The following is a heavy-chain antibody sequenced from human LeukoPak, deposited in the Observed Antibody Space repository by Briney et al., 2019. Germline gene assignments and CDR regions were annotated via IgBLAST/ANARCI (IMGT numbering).Heavy chain of an antibody. Sequence: GGSLRLSCAASGFTFSGYAMSWVRQAPGKGLEWVSVLSGSGGSTYYADSVKGRFTISRDSSKNTLFWQMNTLRAEDTAIYYCGKVRGMSTVILRHFDYWGQGALVTVSS. CDR3: GKVRGMSTVILRHFDY. J-gene: IGHJ4*02. CDR1: GFTFSGYA. D-gene: IGHD4-17*01. V-gene: IGHV3-23*01. CDR2: LSGSGGST.